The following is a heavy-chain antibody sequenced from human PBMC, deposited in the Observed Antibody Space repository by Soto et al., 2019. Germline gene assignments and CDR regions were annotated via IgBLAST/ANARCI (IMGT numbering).Heavy chain of an antibody. CDR2: IIPFFGTS. Sequence: QLQLLQSGAEVKKPGSSLKFSCEASGGTFSSYPINWVRQAPGQGLEWMGGIIPFFGTSNYAQKFQGRVTITADDSTSTAYMELRSLRSEDTAVYYCARVGHITNYGMAVWGQGTTVTVSS. V-gene: IGHV1-69*01. CDR1: GGTFSSYP. CDR3: ARVGHITNYGMAV. D-gene: IGHD1-26*01. J-gene: IGHJ6*02.